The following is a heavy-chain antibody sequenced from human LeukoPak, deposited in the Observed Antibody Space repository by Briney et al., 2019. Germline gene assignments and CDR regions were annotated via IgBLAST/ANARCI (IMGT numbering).Heavy chain of an antibody. J-gene: IGHJ4*02. CDR1: GYTFTGYY. Sequence: ASVKVSCKTSGYTFTGYYLHWVRQAPGQGLECMGWINPHSGGTNYAQSFQGRLTITMDASISTAYMELSGLTTDDTADYYCAKSHNHYDSSAFFDHWGQGTLVTVSS. D-gene: IGHD3-22*01. CDR3: AKSHNHYDSSAFFDH. CDR2: INPHSGGT. V-gene: IGHV1-2*02.